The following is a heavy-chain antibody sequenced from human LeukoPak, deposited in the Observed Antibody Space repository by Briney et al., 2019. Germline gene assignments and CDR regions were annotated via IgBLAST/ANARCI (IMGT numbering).Heavy chain of an antibody. V-gene: IGHV4-38-2*02. D-gene: IGHD2-2*01. Sequence: PSETLSLTCTVSGYSISSGDYRGWIRQPPGKGLEWIGRSYHSGSTYYNPSLKRRVTIPVDTSKNQFSLKLSSVTAADPAVYYCARDAVVPASILDYWGQGTLVTVSS. CDR2: SYHSGST. CDR3: ARDAVVPASILDY. J-gene: IGHJ4*02. CDR1: GYSISSGDY.